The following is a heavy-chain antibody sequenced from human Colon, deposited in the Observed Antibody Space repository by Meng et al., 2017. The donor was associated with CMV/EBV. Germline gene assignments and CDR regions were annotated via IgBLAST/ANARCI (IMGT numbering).Heavy chain of an antibody. CDR2: INPNSGAT. Sequence: ASVKVSCKASGYSFTGYYMHWVRQAPGQGLEWMGWINPNSGATNYAQKFQGRVTMTRDTSISTAYLELSSLGSDDTAVFYCAGAKSTFYASGTFGFWGQGTLVTVSS. J-gene: IGHJ4*02. CDR3: AGAKSTFYASGTFGF. D-gene: IGHD3-10*01. CDR1: GYSFTGYY. V-gene: IGHV1-2*02.